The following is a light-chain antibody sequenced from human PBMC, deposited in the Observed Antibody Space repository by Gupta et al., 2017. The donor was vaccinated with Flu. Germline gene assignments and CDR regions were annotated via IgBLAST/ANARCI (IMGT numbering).Light chain of an antibody. V-gene: IGKV3-11*01. CDR2: DAS. CDR3: QQRSNWLIFT. Sequence: EIVLTQSPATLSLSPGERATLSCRASQSVRSYLAWYQQKPGQAPRLLIYDASNRATGIPARFSGSGSGTDFTLTISSREPEDFAVYYCQQRSNWLIFTFGPGTKVDIK. J-gene: IGKJ3*01. CDR1: QSVRSY.